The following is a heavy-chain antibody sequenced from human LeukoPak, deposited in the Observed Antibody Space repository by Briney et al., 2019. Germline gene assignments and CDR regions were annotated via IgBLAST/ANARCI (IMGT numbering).Heavy chain of an antibody. D-gene: IGHD6-19*01. CDR3: ARGGGYSSGLDY. CDR1: GDSISSYY. J-gene: IGHJ4*02. V-gene: IGHV4-59*01. CDR2: IYYRGST. Sequence: SETLSLTCTVSGDSISSYYWSWIRQPPGKGLEWIGYIYYRGSTTYNPSLESRVTISVDTSKNQFSLKLISVTAADTAVYYCARGGGYSSGLDYWGQGTLVTVSS.